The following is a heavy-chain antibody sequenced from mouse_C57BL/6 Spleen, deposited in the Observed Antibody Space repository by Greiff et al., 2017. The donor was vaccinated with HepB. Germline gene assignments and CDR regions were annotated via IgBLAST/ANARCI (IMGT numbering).Heavy chain of an antibody. D-gene: IGHD1-1*01. Sequence: VQLKQPGAELVKPGASVKLSCKASGYTFTSYWMHWVKQRPGQGLEWIGMIHPNSGSTNYNEKFKSKATLTVDKSSSTAYMQLSSLTSEDSAVYYGARGGAYGLYAMDYWGQGTSVTVSS. CDR3: ARGGAYGLYAMDY. CDR1: GYTFTSYW. J-gene: IGHJ4*01. V-gene: IGHV1-64*01. CDR2: IHPNSGST.